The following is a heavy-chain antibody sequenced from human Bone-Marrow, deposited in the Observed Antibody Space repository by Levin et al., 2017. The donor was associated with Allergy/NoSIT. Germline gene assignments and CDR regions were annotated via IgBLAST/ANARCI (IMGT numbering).Heavy chain of an antibody. D-gene: IGHD2-15*01. J-gene: IGHJ4*02. CDR2: ISLDGNTQ. CDR1: GFTFSNYA. V-gene: IGHV3-30*18. CDR3: AKDAYTCSGGSCYFFDY. Sequence: LSLPCAVSGFTFSNYAMHWVRQAPGRGLEWVAFISLDGNTQYYADSVKGRFTVSRDNSNNTLHLQMNSLRVEDTAIYFCAKDAYTCSGGSCYFFDYWGQGGLVTVSS.